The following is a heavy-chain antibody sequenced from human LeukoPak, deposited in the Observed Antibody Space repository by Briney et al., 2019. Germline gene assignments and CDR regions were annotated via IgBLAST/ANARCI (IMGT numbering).Heavy chain of an antibody. CDR2: IRSKANNYAT. V-gene: IGHV3-73*01. J-gene: IGHJ4*02. Sequence: GGSLKLSCAASGFTFSGSAMHWVRGASGKGLEWGGRIRSKANNYATAYAASGKGRLTISRDDSKNTAYLQMNSLKTEGTAVYYCTRLLIAGFDYWGQGTLVTVSS. D-gene: IGHD6-13*01. CDR1: GFTFSGSA. CDR3: TRLLIAGFDY.